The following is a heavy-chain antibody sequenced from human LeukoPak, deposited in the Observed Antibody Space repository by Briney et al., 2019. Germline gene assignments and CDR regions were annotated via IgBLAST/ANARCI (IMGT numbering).Heavy chain of an antibody. J-gene: IGHJ4*02. CDR1: GFTFGDYA. Sequence: GGSLRLSCTASGFTFGDYAMSWVRQAPGKGLEWVGFIRSKGYGGTTEYAASVKGRFTISRDDSKSIAYLQMNSLRTEDTAVYYCTRGDYYDSSGYFLLFDDWGQGTLVTVSS. V-gene: IGHV3-49*04. CDR3: TRGDYYDSSGYFLLFDD. CDR2: IRSKGYGGTT. D-gene: IGHD3-22*01.